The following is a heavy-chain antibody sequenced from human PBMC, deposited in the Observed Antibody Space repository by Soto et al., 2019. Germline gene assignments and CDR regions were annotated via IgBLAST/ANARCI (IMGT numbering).Heavy chain of an antibody. V-gene: IGHV4-59*01. J-gene: IGHJ3*02. CDR1: GGSFSGYY. CDR3: ARDPRDNWNGVFGAFDI. CDR2: IYYSGST. D-gene: IGHD1-20*01. Sequence: SETLSLTCAVYGGSFSGYYWSWIRQHPGKGLEWIGYIYYSGSTNYNPSLKSRVTISVDTSKNQFSLKLSSVTAADTAVYYCARDPRDNWNGVFGAFDIWGQGTMVTVSS.